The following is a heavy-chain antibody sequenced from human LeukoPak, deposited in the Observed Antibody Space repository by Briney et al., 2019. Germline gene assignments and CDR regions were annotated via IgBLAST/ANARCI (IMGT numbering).Heavy chain of an antibody. Sequence: PGGSLSLSCAASGFTFSSYAMSWVRQAPGKGLEWVSAISGTGGSTYYADSVKGRFTISRDNSKNTLYLQMNSLRAEDTAVYYCAKGDTTWELPHDYWGQGTLVTVSS. CDR3: AKGDTTWELPHDY. D-gene: IGHD1-26*01. J-gene: IGHJ4*02. V-gene: IGHV3-23*01. CDR2: ISGTGGST. CDR1: GFTFSSYA.